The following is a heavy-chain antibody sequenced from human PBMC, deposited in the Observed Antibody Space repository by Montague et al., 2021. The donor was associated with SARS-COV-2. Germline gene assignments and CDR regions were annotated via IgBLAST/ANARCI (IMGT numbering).Heavy chain of an antibody. CDR2: IYYSGST. CDR1: GGSFSGYY. V-gene: IGHV4-59*01. CDR3: AREYPGFTLDY. Sequence: SETLSLTCAVYGGSFSGYYWSWIRQPPGKGLEWIGYIYYSGSTNYNPSLKSRVTISVDTSKNQFSLKLSPVTAADTAVYYCAREYPGFTLDYWGQGTLVTVSS. D-gene: IGHD6-25*01. J-gene: IGHJ4*02.